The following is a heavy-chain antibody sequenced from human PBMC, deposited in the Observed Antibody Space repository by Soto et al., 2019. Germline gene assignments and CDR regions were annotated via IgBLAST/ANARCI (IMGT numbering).Heavy chain of an antibody. V-gene: IGHV4-39*01. D-gene: IGHD3-22*01. Sequence: PSETLSLTCTVSGGSISSSIYYWGWIRQPPGKGLEWIGSIYYSGSTYYNPSLKSRVTISVDTSKNQFSLKLSSVTAADTAVYYCARLLGGSGYYYYFDYWGQGTLVTVSS. CDR1: GGSISSSIYY. CDR2: IYYSGST. CDR3: ARLLGGSGYYYYFDY. J-gene: IGHJ4*02.